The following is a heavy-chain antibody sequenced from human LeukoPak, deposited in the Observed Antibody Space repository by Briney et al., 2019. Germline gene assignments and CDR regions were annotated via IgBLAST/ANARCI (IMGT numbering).Heavy chain of an antibody. D-gene: IGHD2-8*01. V-gene: IGHV3-7*01. Sequence: GGSLRLSCAASGFTFSNYWMSWVRQAPGKGLEWVANIKHDGGAIYYVDSVRGRFTIPRDNAKSSLYLQMNYLRADDSAMYYCTRDMQGSRLYSVGSQGDWGQGTLVTVSS. CDR3: TRDMQGSRLYSVGSQGD. CDR2: IKHDGGAI. J-gene: IGHJ4*02. CDR1: GFTFSNYW.